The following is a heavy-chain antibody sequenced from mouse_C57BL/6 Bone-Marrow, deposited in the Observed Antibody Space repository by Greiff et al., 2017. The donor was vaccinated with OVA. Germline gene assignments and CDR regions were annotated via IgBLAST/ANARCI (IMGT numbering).Heavy chain of an antibody. J-gene: IGHJ2*01. D-gene: IGHD4-1*01. CDR2: IDPETGGT. V-gene: IGHV1-15*01. CDR1: GYTFTDYE. Sequence: LVESGAELVRPGASVTLSCKASGYTFTDYEMHWVKQTPVHGLEWIGAIDPETGGTAYNQKFKGKAILTADKSSSTAYMELRSLTSEDSAVYYCTGKTGFDYWGQGTTLTVSS. CDR3: TGKTGFDY.